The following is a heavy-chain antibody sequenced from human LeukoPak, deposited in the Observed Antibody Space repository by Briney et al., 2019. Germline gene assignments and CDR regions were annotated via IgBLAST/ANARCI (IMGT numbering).Heavy chain of an antibody. V-gene: IGHV1-2*02. CDR1: GYTFTGYY. J-gene: IGHJ4*02. CDR3: ARVKVQWLVLPYFDY. Sequence: GASVKVSCKASGYTFTGYYMHWVRQAPGQGLKWMGWINPNSGGTNYAQKFQGRVTMTRDTSISTAYMELSRLRSDDTAVYYCARVKVQWLVLPYFDYWGQGTLVTVSS. D-gene: IGHD6-19*01. CDR2: INPNSGGT.